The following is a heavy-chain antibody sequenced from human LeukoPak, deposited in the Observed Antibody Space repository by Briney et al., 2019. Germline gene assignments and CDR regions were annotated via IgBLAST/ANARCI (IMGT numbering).Heavy chain of an antibody. Sequence: ECFWFIYYSGSTNYIPSLKSRLTISVHKSKTQFSLKLSSVTAADTAVYYCARLAAAGTLQHWGQGTLVTVSS. CDR2: IYYSGST. J-gene: IGHJ1*01. V-gene: IGHV4-61*07. D-gene: IGHD6-13*01. CDR3: ARLAAAGTLQH.